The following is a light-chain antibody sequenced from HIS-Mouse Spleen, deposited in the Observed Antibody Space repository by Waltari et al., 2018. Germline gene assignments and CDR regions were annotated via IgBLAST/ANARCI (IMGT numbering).Light chain of an antibody. CDR3: YSTDSSGNHRV. V-gene: IGLV3-10*01. J-gene: IGLJ2*01. CDR1: PFPTNY. Sequence: SYELTQPPPLSVPPAPTARTTRSGDPFPTNYHHSYQQKSGQAPVLVIYEDSKRPSGIPERFSGSSSGTMATLTISGAQVEDEADYYCYSTDSSGNHRVFGGGTKLTVL. CDR2: EDS.